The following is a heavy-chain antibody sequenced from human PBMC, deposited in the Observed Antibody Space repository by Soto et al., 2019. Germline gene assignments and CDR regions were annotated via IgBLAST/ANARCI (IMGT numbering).Heavy chain of an antibody. J-gene: IGHJ4*02. CDR3: ARVGYYYDSSGYPPNFDY. Sequence: QVQLVQSGAEVKKPGASVKVSCKASGYTFTSYGISWVRQAPGQGLEWMGWISAYNGNTNYAQKLQGRVTMTTDTSTSKAYMGLRSLRSDDTAVYYCARVGYYYDSSGYPPNFDYWGQGTLVTVSS. D-gene: IGHD3-22*01. CDR1: GYTFTSYG. CDR2: ISAYNGNT. V-gene: IGHV1-18*01.